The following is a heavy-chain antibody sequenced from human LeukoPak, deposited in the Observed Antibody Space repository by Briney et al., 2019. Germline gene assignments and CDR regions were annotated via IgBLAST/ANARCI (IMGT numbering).Heavy chain of an antibody. CDR2: ISYDGSNK. CDR3: ARDGDCSSTSCYVGAFDI. CDR1: GFTFSSYA. Sequence: GGSLRLSCAASGFTFSSYAMHWVRQAPGKGLEWVAVISYDGSNKYYADSVKGRFTISRDNSKNTLYLQMNSLRAEDTAVYYCARDGDCSSTSCYVGAFDIWGQGTMATVSS. D-gene: IGHD2-2*01. V-gene: IGHV3-30*04. J-gene: IGHJ3*02.